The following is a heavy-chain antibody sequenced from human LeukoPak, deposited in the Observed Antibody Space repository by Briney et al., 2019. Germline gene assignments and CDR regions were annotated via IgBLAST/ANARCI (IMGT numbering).Heavy chain of an antibody. J-gene: IGHJ4*02. CDR3: ARDKRGLWFGELSPRKFDY. CDR2: ISSSSSYI. Sequence: PGGSLRLSCAASGFTFSSYSMNWVRQAPGKGLEWVSSISSSSSYIYYADSVKGRFTISRDNAKNSLYLQMNSLRAEDTAVYYCARDKRGLWFGELSPRKFDYWGQGTLVTVSS. D-gene: IGHD3-10*01. V-gene: IGHV3-21*01. CDR1: GFTFSSYS.